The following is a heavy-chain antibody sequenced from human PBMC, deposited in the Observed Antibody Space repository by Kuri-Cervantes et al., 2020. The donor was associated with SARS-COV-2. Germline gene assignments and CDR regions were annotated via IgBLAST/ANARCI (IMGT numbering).Heavy chain of an antibody. V-gene: IGHV4-59*01. Sequence: SETLSLTCTVSGGSISSYCWSWIRQPPGKGLEWIGYIYYSGSTNYNPSLKSRVTISVDTSKNQFSLKLSSVAAADTAVYYCARFLGGDGAFDIWGQGTMVTVSS. CDR3: ARFLGGDGAFDI. D-gene: IGHD3-16*01. CDR2: IYYSGST. J-gene: IGHJ3*02. CDR1: GGSISSYC.